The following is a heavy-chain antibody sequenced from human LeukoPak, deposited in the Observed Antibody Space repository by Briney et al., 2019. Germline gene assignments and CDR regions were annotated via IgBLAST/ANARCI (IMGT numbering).Heavy chain of an antibody. V-gene: IGHV3-48*01. J-gene: IGHJ4*02. CDR3: ARLRYSYGINYFDY. CDR1: GFTFSSYS. D-gene: IGHD5-18*01. Sequence: PGGSLRLSCAASGFTFSSYSMNWVRQAPGKGLEWVSYISSSSSTIYYADSVKGRFTISRDNAKNSLYLQMNSLRAEDTAVYYCARLRYSYGINYFDYWGQGTPVTVSS. CDR2: ISSSSSTI.